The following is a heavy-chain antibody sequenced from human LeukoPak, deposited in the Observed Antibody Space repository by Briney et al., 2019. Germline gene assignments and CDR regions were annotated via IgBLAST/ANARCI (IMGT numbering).Heavy chain of an antibody. V-gene: IGHV1-8*01. Sequence: RASVKVSCKASGYTFTSYDINWVRQATGQGLEWMGWMNPNSGNTVYAQKFQGRVTMTRNTSISTAYMELSSLRSEDTAVYYCARDYYDSSGFPFDYWGQGTLVTVSS. CDR3: ARDYYDSSGFPFDY. CDR1: GYTFTSYD. D-gene: IGHD3-22*01. J-gene: IGHJ4*02. CDR2: MNPNSGNT.